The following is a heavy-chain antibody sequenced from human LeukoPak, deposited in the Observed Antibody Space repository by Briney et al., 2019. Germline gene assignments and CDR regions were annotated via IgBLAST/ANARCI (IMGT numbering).Heavy chain of an antibody. D-gene: IGHD4-17*01. CDR1: GASVSSSGYY. CDR2: IYHSGST. CDR3: ARGSYGEVTPFDY. J-gene: IGHJ4*02. V-gene: IGHV4-61*08. Sequence: SETLSLTCTVSGASVSSSGYYWSWIRQPPGKGLEWIGYIYHSGSTNYNPSLKSRVTISVDTSKNQFFLKLSSVTAADTAVYYCARGSYGEVTPFDYWGQGTLVTVSS.